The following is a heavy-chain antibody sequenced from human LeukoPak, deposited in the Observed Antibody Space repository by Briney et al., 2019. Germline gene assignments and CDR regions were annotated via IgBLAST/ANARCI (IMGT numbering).Heavy chain of an antibody. Sequence: GGALGPPFPAPGFPLQSYSIQWGRPAPGKGVEGGAVISNDGNDKYHAESVQGRFTISTDNPKNTLHLQMNSLRAEHTAVYYCARDEYYGNSGSDAFVISGQGTMVTVSS. CDR2: ISNDGNDK. J-gene: IGHJ3*02. CDR1: GFPLQSYS. V-gene: IGHV3-30-3*01. CDR3: ARDEYYGNSGSDAFVI. D-gene: IGHD3-22*01.